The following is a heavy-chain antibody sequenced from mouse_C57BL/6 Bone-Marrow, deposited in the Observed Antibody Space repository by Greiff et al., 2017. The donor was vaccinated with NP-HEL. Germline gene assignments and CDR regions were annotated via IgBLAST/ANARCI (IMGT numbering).Heavy chain of an antibody. Sequence: QVQLQQPGAELVKPGASVKVSCKASGYTFTSYWMHWVKQRPGQGLEWIGRIHPSDSDTNYNKKFKGKATLTVDKSSSTAYMPLSRLTSEDSTFYYGTLGGDYDYWGQGTTLTVSS. V-gene: IGHV1-74*01. J-gene: IGHJ2*01. CDR1: GYTFTSYW. CDR3: TLGGDYDY. D-gene: IGHD2-13*01. CDR2: IHPSDSDT.